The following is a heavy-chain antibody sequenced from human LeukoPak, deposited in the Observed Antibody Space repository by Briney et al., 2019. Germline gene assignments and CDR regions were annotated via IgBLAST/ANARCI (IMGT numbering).Heavy chain of an antibody. CDR1: GFTFSSYS. J-gene: IGHJ4*02. Sequence: GGSLRLSCAASGFTFSSYSMNWVRQAPGKGLEWVSSISSSSSYIYYADSVKGRFTISRDNAKDSLYLQMNSLRAEDTAVYYCARDPGSGYEEHFDYWGQGTLVTVSS. D-gene: IGHD5-12*01. V-gene: IGHV3-21*04. CDR2: ISSSSSYI. CDR3: ARDPGSGYEEHFDY.